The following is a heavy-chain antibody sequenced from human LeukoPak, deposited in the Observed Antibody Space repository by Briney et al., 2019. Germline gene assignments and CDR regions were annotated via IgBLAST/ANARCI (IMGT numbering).Heavy chain of an antibody. CDR2: IYYSGST. D-gene: IGHD4-23*01. CDR1: GGSISSSSYY. CDR3: ASSVVTRSPFDY. Sequence: PSETLSLTCTVSGGSISSSSYYWGWIRQPPGKGLEWIGSIYYSGSTYYNPSLKSRVTISVDRSKNQFSLKLSSVTAADTAVYYCASSVVTRSPFDYWGQGTLVTVSS. V-gene: IGHV4-39*07. J-gene: IGHJ4*02.